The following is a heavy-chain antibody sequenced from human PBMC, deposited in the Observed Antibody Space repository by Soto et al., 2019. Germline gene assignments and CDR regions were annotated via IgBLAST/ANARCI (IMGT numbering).Heavy chain of an antibody. D-gene: IGHD3-3*01. CDR3: ARWSYLDY. V-gene: IGHV3-23*01. Sequence: GGSLRLSCAASGFSFGSYALSWVRQAPGKGLEWVSTIGGSDGKTFYADSVKGRFSISRDTSQSTLYLQMNSLRADDTAMYYCARWSYLDYWGQGTRVTV. J-gene: IGHJ4*02. CDR2: IGGSDGKT. CDR1: GFSFGSYA.